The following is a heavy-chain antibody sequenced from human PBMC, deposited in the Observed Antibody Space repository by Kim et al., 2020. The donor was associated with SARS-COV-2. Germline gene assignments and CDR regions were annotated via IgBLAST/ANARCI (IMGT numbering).Heavy chain of an antibody. CDR2: ISYDGSNK. J-gene: IGHJ4*02. CDR1: GFTFSSYG. Sequence: GGSLRLSCAASGFTFSSYGMHWVRQAPGKGLEWVAVISYDGSNKYYADSVKGRFTISRDNSKNTLYLQMNSLRAEDTAVYYCAKGDHTMVRGVIDYWGQG. D-gene: IGHD3-10*01. V-gene: IGHV3-30*18. CDR3: AKGDHTMVRGVIDY.